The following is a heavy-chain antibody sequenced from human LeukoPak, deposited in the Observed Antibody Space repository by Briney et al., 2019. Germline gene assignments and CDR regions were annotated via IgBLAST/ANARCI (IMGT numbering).Heavy chain of an antibody. V-gene: IGHV4-59*01. J-gene: IGHJ5*02. Sequence: PSETLSLTCTVSGGSISSYYWSWIRQPPGKGLEWIGYIYYSGSTKYNPSLKSRVTISVDTSKNQFSLRLRSVTDADTAVYYCAREAAAAANWFDPWGQGTLVTVSS. D-gene: IGHD6-13*01. CDR3: AREAAAAANWFDP. CDR2: IYYSGST. CDR1: GGSISSYY.